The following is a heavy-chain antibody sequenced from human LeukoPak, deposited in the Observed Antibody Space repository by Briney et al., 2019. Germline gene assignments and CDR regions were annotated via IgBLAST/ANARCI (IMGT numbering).Heavy chain of an antibody. CDR2: ISGSGGST. J-gene: IGHJ4*02. CDR1: GFTFSSYA. D-gene: IGHD6-13*01. V-gene: IGHV3-23*01. Sequence: PGGSLRLSCAASGFTFSSYAMSWVRQAPGKGLEWVSAISGSGGSTYYADSVKGRFTISRDNSKNTLYLQMNSLRAEDTAVYYCVGHNSSSWHYYFDYWGQGTLVTVSS. CDR3: VGHNSSSWHYYFDY.